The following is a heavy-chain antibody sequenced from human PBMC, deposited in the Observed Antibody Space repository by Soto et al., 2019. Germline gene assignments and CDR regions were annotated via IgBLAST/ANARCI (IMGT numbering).Heavy chain of an antibody. D-gene: IGHD3-3*01. Sequence: QVQLVESGGGVVQPGRSLRLSCAASGFTFSSYTMHWVRQAPGKGLEWVAVISYDGNNKYYADSVKGRFTISRDNSKNTLYLQMISLRAEDTAVYYCARDKRDLRFLEWSYYFDYWGQGTLVTVSS. CDR3: ARDKRDLRFLEWSYYFDY. CDR2: ISYDGNNK. V-gene: IGHV3-30-3*01. CDR1: GFTFSSYT. J-gene: IGHJ4*02.